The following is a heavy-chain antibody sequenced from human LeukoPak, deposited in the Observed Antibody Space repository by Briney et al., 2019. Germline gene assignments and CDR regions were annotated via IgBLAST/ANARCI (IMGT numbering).Heavy chain of an antibody. J-gene: IGHJ6*03. V-gene: IGHV4-39*01. CDR3: WSAAAWTFMDV. CDR2: IYYSGST. CDR1: GGSISSSSYY. D-gene: IGHD6-25*01. Sequence: PSETLSLTCPVSGGSISSSSYYWGWIRQPPGKGLEWIGSIYYSGSTYYNPSLKSRVTISVDTSKNQFSLKLSSVTAADTAVYYCWSAAAWTFMDVWGKGTTVTVSS.